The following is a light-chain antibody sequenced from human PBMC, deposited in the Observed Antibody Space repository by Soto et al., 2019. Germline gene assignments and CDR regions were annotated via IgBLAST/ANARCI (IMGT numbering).Light chain of an antibody. CDR2: EVH. CDR3: ISYTRSVSSYV. CDR1: SSDVGSYNY. Sequence: QSVLTQPASVSGSPGQSITISCTGTSSDVGSYNYVAWYQQFPGNTPKLIIYEVHKRPSGISARFSGSNSGYTASLTISGRQAEDEADYYCISYTRSVSSYVFGTGTKLTVL. J-gene: IGLJ1*01. V-gene: IGLV2-14*01.